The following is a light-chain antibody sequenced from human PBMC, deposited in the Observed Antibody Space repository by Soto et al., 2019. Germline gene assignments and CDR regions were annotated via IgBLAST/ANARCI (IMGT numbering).Light chain of an antibody. J-gene: IGLJ1*01. CDR1: SSNIGAGYD. Sequence: QSVLTQPPSVSGAPGQRVTLSCTGSSSNIGAGYDVHWYQQLPGTAPKLLIYGNSNRPSGVPDRFSGSKSGTSASLAITGLQAEDEADYYCQSYDSSYYVFGTGTKVTV. CDR2: GNS. V-gene: IGLV1-40*01. CDR3: QSYDSSYYV.